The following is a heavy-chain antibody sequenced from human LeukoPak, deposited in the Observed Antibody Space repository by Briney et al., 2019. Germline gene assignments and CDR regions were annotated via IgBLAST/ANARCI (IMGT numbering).Heavy chain of an antibody. D-gene: IGHD5-18*01. CDR3: ARDRSGSYGSPYSLDYGMDV. J-gene: IGHJ6*02. Sequence: ASVKVSCKACGYTFTSYGISWVRQAPGQGLEWMGWISAYNGNTNYAQKLQGRVTMTTDTSTSTAYMELRSLRSDDTAVYYCARDRSGSYGSPYSLDYGMDVWGQGTTVTVSS. CDR2: ISAYNGNT. V-gene: IGHV1-18*01. CDR1: GYTFTSYG.